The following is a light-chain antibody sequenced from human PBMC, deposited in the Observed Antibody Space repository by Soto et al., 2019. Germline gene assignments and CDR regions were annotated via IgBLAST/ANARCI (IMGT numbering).Light chain of an antibody. J-gene: IGLJ2*01. CDR1: SSDVGGHKY. CDR2: EVS. V-gene: IGLV2-14*01. CDR3: CSYAGTSTYVV. Sequence: QSALTQPASVSGSPGQSITISCTGTSSDVGGHKYVSWYQPHPDKAPKVLIFEVSNRPSGISNRFSGSKSGNTASLTISGLQAEDEADYYCCSYAGTSTYVVFGGGTKLTVL.